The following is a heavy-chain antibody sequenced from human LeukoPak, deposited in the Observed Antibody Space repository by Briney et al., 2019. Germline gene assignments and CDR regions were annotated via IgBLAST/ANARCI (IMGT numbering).Heavy chain of an antibody. CDR3: ALDIVVVVAANPSFFDI. D-gene: IGHD2-15*01. CDR1: GFTFSSYA. CDR2: ISGSGGST. V-gene: IGHV3-23*01. J-gene: IGHJ3*02. Sequence: GGSLRLSCAASGFTFSSYAMSWVRQAPGKGLEWVSAISGSGGSTYYADSVKGRFTISRGNSKNTLYLQMNSLRAEDTAVYYCALDIVVVVAANPSFFDIWGQGTMVTVSS.